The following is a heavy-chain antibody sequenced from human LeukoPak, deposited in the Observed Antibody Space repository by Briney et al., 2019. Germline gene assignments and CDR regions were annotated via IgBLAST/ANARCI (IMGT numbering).Heavy chain of an antibody. J-gene: IGHJ2*01. CDR1: GVSISGVSYF. CDR3: ARQPYSYNHGPWYCEL. CDR2: IYYSGIT. Sequence: NPSETLSLTCTVSGVSISGVSYFWGWIRQPPGKGLEWIGSIYYSGITYYNPSLKGRVTIPVDTSTNQFSLRLSSVTAADTAVCYCARQPYSYNHGPWYCELWGRAPLVTVSS. D-gene: IGHD5-18*01. V-gene: IGHV4-39*01.